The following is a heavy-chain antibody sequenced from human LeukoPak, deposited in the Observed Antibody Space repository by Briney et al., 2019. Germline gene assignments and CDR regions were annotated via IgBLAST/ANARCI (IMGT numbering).Heavy chain of an antibody. Sequence: GGSLRLSCATSGFTFSDYYMSWIRQAPGKGLEWVSYISSSGSTIYYADSVKGRFTISRDNAKNSLYLQMNSLRAEDTAVYYCARDRSVLMVYEDYFDYWGQGTLVTVSS. CDR1: GFTFSDYY. CDR3: ARDRSVLMVYEDYFDY. D-gene: IGHD2-8*01. V-gene: IGHV3-11*01. J-gene: IGHJ4*02. CDR2: ISSSGSTI.